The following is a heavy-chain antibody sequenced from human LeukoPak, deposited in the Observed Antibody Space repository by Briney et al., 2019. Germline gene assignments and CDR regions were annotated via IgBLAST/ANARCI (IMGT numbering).Heavy chain of an antibody. CDR1: GFTFSSYA. CDR3: AALDHGHDY. Sequence: PGGSLRLSCAASGFTFSSYAMSWVRQAPGRGLEWVSAISGSGGSTYYADSVKGRFTISRDNAKNTLYLQMNSLRAEDTAVYYCAALDHGHDYWGQGTLVTVSS. CDR2: ISGSGGST. J-gene: IGHJ4*02. V-gene: IGHV3-23*01.